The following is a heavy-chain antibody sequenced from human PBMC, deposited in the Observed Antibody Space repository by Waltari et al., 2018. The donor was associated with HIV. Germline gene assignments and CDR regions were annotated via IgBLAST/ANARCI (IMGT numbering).Heavy chain of an antibody. D-gene: IGHD2-2*01. Sequence: QVQLVQSGAEVKKPGASVKVSCKASGYTFTSYDINWVRQATGQGLEWMGWMNPDSGNTGYAQKFQGRVTMTRNTSISTAYMELSSLRSEDTAVYYCARGYYSSTGPLFDYWGQGTLVTVSS. J-gene: IGHJ4*02. CDR3: ARGYYSSTGPLFDY. CDR2: MNPDSGNT. CDR1: GYTFTSYD. V-gene: IGHV1-8*01.